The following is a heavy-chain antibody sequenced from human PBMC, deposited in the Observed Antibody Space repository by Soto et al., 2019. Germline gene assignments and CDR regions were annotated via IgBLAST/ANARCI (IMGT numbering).Heavy chain of an antibody. V-gene: IGHV1-18*01. CDR3: TGRGNPTANGGMDV. CDR2: ISGYNGNT. D-gene: IGHD4-17*01. Sequence: GASVKVSCKASGDTFTSYGFSWVRQAPGQGLEWMGWISGYNGNTKYAQKHQGRVTMTTDTSTSTVYMELRSLRSDDTTVNYWTGRGNPTANGGMDVGGKGTRVTVSS. J-gene: IGHJ6*04. CDR1: GDTFTSYG.